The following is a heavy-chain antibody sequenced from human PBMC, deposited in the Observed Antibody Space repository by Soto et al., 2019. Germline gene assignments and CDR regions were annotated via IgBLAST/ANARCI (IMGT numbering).Heavy chain of an antibody. D-gene: IGHD3-10*01. J-gene: IGHJ6*02. V-gene: IGHV1-2*04. CDR2: INPNSGGT. CDR3: ARGPGSKMGYYYYGMDV. Sequence: ASVKVSCKASGYTFTGYYMHWVRQAPGQGLEWMGWINPNSGGTNYAQKFQGWVTMTRDTSISTAYMELSRLRSDDTAVYYCARGPGSKMGYYYYGMDVWGQGTTVTVSS. CDR1: GYTFTGYY.